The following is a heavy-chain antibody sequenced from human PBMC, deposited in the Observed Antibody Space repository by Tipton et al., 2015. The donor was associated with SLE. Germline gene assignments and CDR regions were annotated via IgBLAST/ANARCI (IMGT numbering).Heavy chain of an antibody. J-gene: IGHJ3*02. Sequence: SLRLSCAASGFTFSSYAMSWVRQAPGKGLEWVSAISGSGGSTYYADSVKGRFTISRDNSKNTLYLQMNSLRAEDTAVYYCARDRRRLQYQRVDAFDIWGQGTMVTVSS. CDR2: ISGSGGST. CDR3: ARDRRRLQYQRVDAFDI. CDR1: GFTFSSYA. D-gene: IGHD4-11*01. V-gene: IGHV3-23*01.